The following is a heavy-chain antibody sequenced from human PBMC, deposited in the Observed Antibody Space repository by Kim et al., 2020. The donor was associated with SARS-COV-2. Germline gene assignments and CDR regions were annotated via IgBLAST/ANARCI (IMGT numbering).Heavy chain of an antibody. J-gene: IGHJ4*02. V-gene: IGHV4-59*08. D-gene: IGHD6-13*01. Sequence: SETLSLTCTVSGGSISSYYWSWIRQPPGKGLEWIGYIYYSGSTNYNPSLKSRVTISVDTSKNQFSLKLSSVTAADTAVYYCARRGYSSSWYYFDYWGQGTLVTVSS. CDR2: IYYSGST. CDR3: ARRGYSSSWYYFDY. CDR1: GGSISSYY.